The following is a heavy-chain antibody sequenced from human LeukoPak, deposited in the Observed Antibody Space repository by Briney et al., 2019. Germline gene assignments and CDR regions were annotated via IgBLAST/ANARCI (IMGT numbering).Heavy chain of an antibody. CDR2: IKQDGSET. J-gene: IGHJ4*02. V-gene: IGHV3-7*01. D-gene: IGHD3-3*01. CDR3: ARDRGYDFWSGYFTY. CDR1: GFSFSDYW. Sequence: PGGSLRLSCAVSGFSFSDYWMSWVRQAPGKGLEWVANIKQDGSETNYVDSVKGRFTISRDNSKNTLYLQMNSLRAEDTAVYYCARDRGYDFWSGYFTYWGQGTLVTVSS.